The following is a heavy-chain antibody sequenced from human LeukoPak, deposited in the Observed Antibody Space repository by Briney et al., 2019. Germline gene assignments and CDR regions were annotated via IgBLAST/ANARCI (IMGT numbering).Heavy chain of an antibody. V-gene: IGHV3-21*01. Sequence: GGSLRLSCAASGFNVSSNYMSWVRQAPGKGLEWVSSISSSSSYIYYADSVKGRFTISRDNAKNSLYLQMNSLRAEDTAVYYCARDPYYGSGSYSDYWGQGTLVTVSS. CDR3: ARDPYYGSGSYSDY. CDR2: ISSSSSYI. D-gene: IGHD3-10*01. J-gene: IGHJ4*02. CDR1: GFNVSSNY.